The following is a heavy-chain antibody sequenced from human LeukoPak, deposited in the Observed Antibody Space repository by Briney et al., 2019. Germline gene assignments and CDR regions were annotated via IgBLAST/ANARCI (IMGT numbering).Heavy chain of an antibody. CDR3: ARDLSLYSSGFDY. D-gene: IGHD6-19*01. CDR2: ISYDGSNK. Sequence: GGSLRLSCAVSGFTFSSSWMHWVRQAPGKGLEWVSVISYDGSNKYYADSVKGRFTISRDNSKTTLYLQMNSLRAEDTAVYYCARDLSLYSSGFDYWGQGTLVTVSS. J-gene: IGHJ4*02. V-gene: IGHV3-30-3*01. CDR1: GFTFSSSW.